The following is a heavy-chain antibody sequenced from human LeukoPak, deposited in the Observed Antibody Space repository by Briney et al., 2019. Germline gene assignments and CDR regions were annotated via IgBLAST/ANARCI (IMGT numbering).Heavy chain of an antibody. CDR3: ARDTQMYYFDSGGLGHFDF. CDR1: GASISTGTSY. D-gene: IGHD3-22*01. V-gene: IGHV4-39*02. J-gene: IGHJ2*01. Sequence: PSETLSLTCNVSGASISTGTSYWGWIRQPPGRGLEWIGSIYHSGYTYYNPSLKSRVTISVDTSKNQFSQKLSSLTAADTAVHYCARDTQMYYFDSGGLGHFDFWGRGTLVTVSS. CDR2: IYHSGYT.